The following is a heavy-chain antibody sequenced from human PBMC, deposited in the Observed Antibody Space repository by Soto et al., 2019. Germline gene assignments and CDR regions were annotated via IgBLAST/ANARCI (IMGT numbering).Heavy chain of an antibody. CDR3: AVIGYDLDY. V-gene: IGHV1-69*06. Sequence: QVQLVQSGAEVKKPGSSVKVSCKGSGDTFHRHALSWVRQAPGQGLEWMGGIIPMFGTANYAQKFQGRVTITADTSTSTAYMELSSLRFEDTAFYYCAVIGYDLDYWGQGILVAVSS. CDR1: GDTFHRHA. CDR2: IIPMFGTA. D-gene: IGHD5-12*01. J-gene: IGHJ4*02.